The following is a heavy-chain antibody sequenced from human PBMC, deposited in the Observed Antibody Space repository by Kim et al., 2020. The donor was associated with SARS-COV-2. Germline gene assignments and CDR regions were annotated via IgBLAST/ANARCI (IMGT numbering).Heavy chain of an antibody. V-gene: IGHV3-23*01. CDR3: AKAPTAMVFRYYYGMDV. J-gene: IGHJ6*02. CDR2: ISGSGGST. D-gene: IGHD5-18*01. Sequence: GGSLRLSCAASGFTFSSYAMSSVRQAPGKGLEWVSAISGSGGSTYYADSVKGRFTISRDNSKNTLYLQMNSLRAEDTAVYYCAKAPTAMVFRYYYGMDVWGQGTTVTVSS. CDR1: GFTFSSYA.